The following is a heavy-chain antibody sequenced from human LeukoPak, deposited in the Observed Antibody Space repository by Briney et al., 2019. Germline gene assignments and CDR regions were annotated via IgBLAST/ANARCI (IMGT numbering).Heavy chain of an antibody. V-gene: IGHV4-39*01. CDR3: ARGRGHDYVWGSYRQYYFDY. Sequence: SETLSLTCTVSGGSISSNAYYWAWIRQPPGKGLEWIGSIYSSVSTYYNPSLKSRVTLSVDTSKNQFSLKLSSVTAADTAVYYCARGRGHDYVWGSYRQYYFDYWGQGTLVTVSS. D-gene: IGHD3-16*02. CDR1: GGSISSNAYY. CDR2: IYSSVST. J-gene: IGHJ4*02.